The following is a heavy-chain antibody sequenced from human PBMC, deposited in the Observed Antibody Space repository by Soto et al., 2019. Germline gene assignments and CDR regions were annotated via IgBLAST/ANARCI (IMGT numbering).Heavy chain of an antibody. Sequence: GGSLKISCKGCGYNFGNYCMDWVRQVPGKGLEWVGVIFPGDSDTKNSESLQGQITMSVDKSESRPYLQWKSLKASDTAMYYCPAGYTTGHYAFDIWGQGTMVTVSS. CDR2: IFPGDSDT. D-gene: IGHD6-13*01. CDR3: PAGYTTGHYAFDI. V-gene: IGHV5-51*01. CDR1: GYNFGNYC. J-gene: IGHJ3*02.